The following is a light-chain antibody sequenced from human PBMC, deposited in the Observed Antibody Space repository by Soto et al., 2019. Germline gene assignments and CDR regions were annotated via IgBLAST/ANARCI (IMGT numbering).Light chain of an antibody. Sequence: DIQMTQSPSSLSASVGDRVTITCRASQSISTYLNWYQQKAGLAPKLLIYAASSLQSGVPSRFSGRGSGTDFTLTISNLQPEDFAIYYCQQSYTILRTFGQGTKVDIK. CDR2: AAS. CDR1: QSISTY. J-gene: IGKJ1*01. CDR3: QQSYTILRT. V-gene: IGKV1-39*01.